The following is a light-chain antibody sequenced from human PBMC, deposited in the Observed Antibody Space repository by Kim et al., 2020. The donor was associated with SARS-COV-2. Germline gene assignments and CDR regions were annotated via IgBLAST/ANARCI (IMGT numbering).Light chain of an antibody. Sequence: PGERTTLSCRASQRVSSSYLAWYQQKPGQAPRLLIYGASSRATGIPDRFSGSGSGTDFTLTISRLEPEDFAVYYCQQYGTSPEWTFGQGTKVDIK. CDR1: QRVSSSY. CDR3: QQYGTSPEWT. J-gene: IGKJ1*01. CDR2: GAS. V-gene: IGKV3-20*01.